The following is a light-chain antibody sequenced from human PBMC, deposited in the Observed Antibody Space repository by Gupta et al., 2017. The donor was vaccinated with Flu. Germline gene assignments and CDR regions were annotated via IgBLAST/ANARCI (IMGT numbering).Light chain of an antibody. V-gene: IGKV3-15*01. CDR2: GAS. J-gene: IGKJ1*01. CDR3: QQYNNWWT. CDR1: ESVSNN. Sequence: IVMTQSPPTLSVSPGERATLSCRASESVSNNLAWYQQTPGQARRLLIYGASTRATGVPASFSGSGSGTDFTLTISSLQSEDFAFYYCQQYNNWWTFGQGTNVEI.